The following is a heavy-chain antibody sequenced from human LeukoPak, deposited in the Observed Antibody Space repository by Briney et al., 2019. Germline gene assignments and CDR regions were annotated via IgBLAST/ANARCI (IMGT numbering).Heavy chain of an antibody. CDR3: ARSPPSNYYYYYMDV. CDR1: GFTFSSYA. J-gene: IGHJ6*03. V-gene: IGHV3-30-3*01. Sequence: PGGSLRLSCAASGFTFSSYAMSWVRQAPGKGLEWVAVISYDGSNKYYADSVKGRFTISRDNSKNTLYLQMNSLRAEDTAVYYCARSPPSNYYYYYMDVWGKGTTVTVSS. CDR2: ISYDGSNK.